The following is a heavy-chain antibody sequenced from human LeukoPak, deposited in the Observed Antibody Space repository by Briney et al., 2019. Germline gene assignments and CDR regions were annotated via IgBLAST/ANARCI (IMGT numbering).Heavy chain of an antibody. CDR3: AKDRGSGGATSGIFDY. D-gene: IGHD1-26*01. CDR1: GFTFSSYA. V-gene: IGHV3-23*01. CDR2: ISGSGGST. Sequence: GGSLRLSCAASGFTFSSYAMSWVRQAPGKGLEWVSAISGSGGSTYYADSVKGRFTISRDNSKNTLYLQMNSLRAEDTAVYYRAKDRGSGGATSGIFDYWGQGTLVTVSS. J-gene: IGHJ4*02.